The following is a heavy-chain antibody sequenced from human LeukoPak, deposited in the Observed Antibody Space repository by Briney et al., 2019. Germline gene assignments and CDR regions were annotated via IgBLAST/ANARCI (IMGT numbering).Heavy chain of an antibody. V-gene: IGHV4-59*01. J-gene: IGHJ4*02. CDR2: IYYSGST. CDR1: GGSISNYY. CDR3: ARVTGYMIEDYFDY. D-gene: IGHD3-22*01. Sequence: SETLSLTCTVSGGSISNYYWGWIRQPPGKGLEWIGYIYYSGSTNYKPSLKSRVTISVETSKNQFSLKLRSVTAADTAVYYCARVTGYMIEDYFDYWGQGTLVTVSS.